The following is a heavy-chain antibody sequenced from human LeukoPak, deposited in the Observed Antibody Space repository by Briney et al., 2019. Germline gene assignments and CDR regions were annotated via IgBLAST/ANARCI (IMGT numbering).Heavy chain of an antibody. Sequence: GGSLRLSCAASGFTVSSNYMSWVRQAPGKGLEWVSVIYSGGSTYYADSVKGRFTISRDNSKNTLYLQMNSLRAEDTAVYYCASGRATYYYDSSGYFYWGQGTLVTVSS. CDR2: IYSGGST. J-gene: IGHJ4*02. CDR1: GFTVSSNY. V-gene: IGHV3-53*01. D-gene: IGHD3-22*01. CDR3: ASGRATYYYDSSGYFY.